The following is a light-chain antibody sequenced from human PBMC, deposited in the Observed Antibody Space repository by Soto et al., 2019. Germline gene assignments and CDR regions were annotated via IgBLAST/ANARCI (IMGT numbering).Light chain of an antibody. CDR3: QQYSSYSAYT. J-gene: IGKJ2*01. Sequence: DIQMTQSPSTLSASVGDRVTITCRASQSISSWLAWFQQKPGKAPKLLIYKSSNLQSGVPSRFSGSGSGTEFTLTIRSLQPDDFATYYCQQYSSYSAYTFGQGTKLEIK. CDR2: KSS. V-gene: IGKV1-5*03. CDR1: QSISSW.